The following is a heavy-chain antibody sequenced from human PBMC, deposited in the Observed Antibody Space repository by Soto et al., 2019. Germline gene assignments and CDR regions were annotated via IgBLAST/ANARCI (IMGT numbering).Heavy chain of an antibody. D-gene: IGHD5-18*01. CDR2: IIPIFGTA. CDR1: GGTFSSYA. Sequence: QVQLVQSGAEVKKPGSSVKVSCKASGGTFSSYAISWVRQAPGQGLEWMGGIIPIFGTANYAQKFQGRVTITADESTSTAYMELSSLRSEDTAMYYCARDLVSDTAMVTGWFDPWGQGTLVTVSS. J-gene: IGHJ5*02. CDR3: ARDLVSDTAMVTGWFDP. V-gene: IGHV1-69*01.